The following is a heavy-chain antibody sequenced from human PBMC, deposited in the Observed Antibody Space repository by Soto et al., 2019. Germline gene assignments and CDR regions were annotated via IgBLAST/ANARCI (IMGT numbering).Heavy chain of an antibody. D-gene: IGHD5-12*01. CDR1: GFTFDDYA. CDR3: AKATDSGYDSADAFDI. V-gene: IGHV3-9*01. Sequence: GGSLRLSCAASGFTFDDYAMHWVRQAPGKGLEWVSGISWNSGSIGYADSVKGRFTISRDNAKNSLYLQMNSLRAEDAALYYCAKATDSGYDSADAFDIWGQGTMVT. CDR2: ISWNSGSI. J-gene: IGHJ3*02.